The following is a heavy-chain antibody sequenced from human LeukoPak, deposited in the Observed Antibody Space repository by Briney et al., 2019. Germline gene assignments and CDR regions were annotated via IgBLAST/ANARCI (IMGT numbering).Heavy chain of an antibody. CDR2: ISASGDTT. D-gene: IGHD2-2*01. V-gene: IGHV3-23*01. CDR3: AKEPREYCSSTSCPNWFDS. Sequence: PGGSLRLSCAASGFTFSSYAMSWVRQAPGKGLEWVSAISASGDTTYYADSVKGRFTISRDNSENTLFLQMNSLRAEDTAVYYCAKEPREYCSSTSCPNWFDSWGQGTLVTVSS. J-gene: IGHJ5*01. CDR1: GFTFSSYA.